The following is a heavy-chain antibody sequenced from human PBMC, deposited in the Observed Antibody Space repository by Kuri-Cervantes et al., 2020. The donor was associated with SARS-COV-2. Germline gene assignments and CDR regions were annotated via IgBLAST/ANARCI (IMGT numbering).Heavy chain of an antibody. J-gene: IGHJ4*02. CDR3: ARPFWSGYYSPFDY. Sequence: SVKVSCKASGDTFSSYDINWVRQATGQGLEWMGGIIPIFGTANYAQKFQGRVTITADESTSTAYMELSSLRSEDTAVYYCARPFWSGYYSPFDYWGQGTLVTVSS. V-gene: IGHV1-69*13. CDR1: GDTFSSYD. CDR2: IIPIFGTA. D-gene: IGHD3-3*01.